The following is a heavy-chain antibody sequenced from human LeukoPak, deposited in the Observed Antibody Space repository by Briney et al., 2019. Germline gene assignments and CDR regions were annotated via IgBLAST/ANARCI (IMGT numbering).Heavy chain of an antibody. V-gene: IGHV1-2*02. Sequence: ASVRVSCKASGYTFTGYYMHWVRQAPGQGLEWMGWINPNSGGTNYAQKFQGRVTVTRDTSISTAYMELSALRSDDTAVYYCARARGGVEVYWGQGTLVTVSS. J-gene: IGHJ4*02. CDR1: GYTFTGYY. CDR3: ARARGGVEVY. D-gene: IGHD2-8*01. CDR2: INPNSGGT.